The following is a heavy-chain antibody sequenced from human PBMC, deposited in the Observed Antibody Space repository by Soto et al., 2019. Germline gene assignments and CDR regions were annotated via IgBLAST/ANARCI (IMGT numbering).Heavy chain of an antibody. CDR2: IYHSGST. CDR3: ARGIYGDFNFDY. CDR1: GYSISSGYY. D-gene: IGHD4-17*01. V-gene: IGHV4-38-2*01. Sequence: SETLSLTCAVSGYSISSGYYWGLLRPPPGKGLEWIGSIYHSGSTYYNPSLKSRVTISVDTSKNQFSLKLSSVTAADTAVYYCARGIYGDFNFDYWGQGTLVTVSS. J-gene: IGHJ4*02.